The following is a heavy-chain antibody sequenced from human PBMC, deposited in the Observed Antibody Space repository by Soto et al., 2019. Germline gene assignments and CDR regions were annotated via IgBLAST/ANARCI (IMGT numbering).Heavy chain of an antibody. J-gene: IGHJ5*02. CDR1: GGSISSSSYY. V-gene: IGHV4-39*01. D-gene: IGHD2-2*01. Sequence: QLQLQESGPGLVKPSETLSLTCTVSGGSISSSSYYWGWIRQPPGKGLEWIGSIYYSGSTYYNPSLKSRVTISVATSKNQFSLKLSSVTAADTAVYYCARSHVVVPAAIDWFDPWGQGTLVTVSS. CDR2: IYYSGST. CDR3: ARSHVVVPAAIDWFDP.